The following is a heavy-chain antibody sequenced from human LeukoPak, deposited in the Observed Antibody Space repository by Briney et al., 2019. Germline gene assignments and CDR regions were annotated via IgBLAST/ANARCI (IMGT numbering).Heavy chain of an antibody. CDR3: VRYCSSTTCYTRAVDY. CDR2: IYHSGRA. V-gene: IGHV4-38-2*02. CDR1: GYSITSGYN. D-gene: IGHD2-2*02. J-gene: IGHJ4*02. Sequence: KPSETLSLTCTVPGYSITSGYNWAWIRQPPGMVLEWIGSIYHSGRAYYNPSLKSRVTISVDTSKNQFSLKLSSVNAADTAVYYCVRYCSSTTCYTRAVDYWGQGTLVTVSS.